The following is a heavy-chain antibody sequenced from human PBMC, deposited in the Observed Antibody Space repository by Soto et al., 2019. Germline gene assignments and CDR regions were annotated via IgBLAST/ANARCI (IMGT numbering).Heavy chain of an antibody. CDR1: GFTFSIYS. Sequence: GGSLRLSCAASGFTFSIYSMNWVRQAPGKGLEWVAIIWYDGSKKYYVDSVKGRFTIARDNSKNTLYLQINNLKTEDTGVYYCTTPDLVASGDTWGQGTMVTVSS. D-gene: IGHD2-8*02. V-gene: IGHV3-33*08. J-gene: IGHJ3*02. CDR3: TTPDLVASGDT. CDR2: IWYDGSKK.